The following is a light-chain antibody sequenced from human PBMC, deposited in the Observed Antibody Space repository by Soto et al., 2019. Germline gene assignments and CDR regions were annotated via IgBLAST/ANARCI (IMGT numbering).Light chain of an antibody. Sequence: QSALTQPASVSGSPGQSITISCTGTSSDIGAYNYVSWYQQHPGKAPKLIIYEVTERPSGVSNRFSGSKSGTTASLTISGLQAEDDPDYYCSSYTTSITHVFGTGTKLTVL. CDR2: EVT. CDR3: SSYTTSITHV. J-gene: IGLJ1*01. V-gene: IGLV2-14*01. CDR1: SSDIGAYNY.